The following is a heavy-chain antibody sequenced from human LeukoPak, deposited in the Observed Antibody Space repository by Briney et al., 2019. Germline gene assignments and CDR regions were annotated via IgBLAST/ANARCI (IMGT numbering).Heavy chain of an antibody. CDR3: ARGYYDILTGYTGSDVFDI. CDR1: GFTFSSYS. J-gene: IGHJ3*02. Sequence: GGSLRLSCAASGFTFSSYSMNWVRQAPGKGLEWVSSISSSSSYIYYADSVKGRFTNSRDNAKNSLYLQMNSLRAEDTAVYYCARGYYDILTGYTGSDVFDIWGQGTMVTVSS. CDR2: ISSSSSYI. V-gene: IGHV3-21*01. D-gene: IGHD3-9*01.